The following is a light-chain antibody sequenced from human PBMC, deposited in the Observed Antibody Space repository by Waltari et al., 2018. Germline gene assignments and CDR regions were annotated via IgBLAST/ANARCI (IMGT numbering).Light chain of an antibody. Sequence: EIMLTQSPGTLSLSPGESATLSCRASPSISKYLAWYQQKPGQAPSLPIYDASSRATGIPDRFSGSGSGTDFSLTISRLEPEDFAVYYCQKYGSLPATFGQGTKVEIK. V-gene: IGKV3-20*01. J-gene: IGKJ1*01. CDR3: QKYGSLPAT. CDR2: DAS. CDR1: PSISKY.